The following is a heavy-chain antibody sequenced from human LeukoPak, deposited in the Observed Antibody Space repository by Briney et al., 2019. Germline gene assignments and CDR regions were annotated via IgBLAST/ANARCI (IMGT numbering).Heavy chain of an antibody. V-gene: IGHV1-2*02. Sequence: ASVKVSCKASGYTFTGYYMHWVRQAPGQGLEWMGWINPNSGGTNYAQKFQGRVTMTRDTSISTAYMGLSRLRSDDTAVYYCATTARRVLSRFDYWGQGTLVTVSS. J-gene: IGHJ4*02. D-gene: IGHD6-6*01. CDR1: GYTFTGYY. CDR2: INPNSGGT. CDR3: ATTARRVLSRFDY.